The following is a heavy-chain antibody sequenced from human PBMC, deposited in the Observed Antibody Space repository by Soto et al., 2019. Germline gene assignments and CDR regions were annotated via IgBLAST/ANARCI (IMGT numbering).Heavy chain of an antibody. CDR2: INAGNCNT. D-gene: IGHD3-3*01. CDR1: GYNXTSYS. CDR3: AREHDFWSHYCFDK. V-gene: IGHV1-3*01. Sequence: GXSXKVSFRASGYNXTSYSIQWVRQAPRQSLEGMGWINAGNCNTKYSQKLQGRVTITRDTSASTAYMELTSLISEDTSVYYWAREHDFWSHYCFDKWGQGTVVTAPQ. J-gene: IGHJ4*02.